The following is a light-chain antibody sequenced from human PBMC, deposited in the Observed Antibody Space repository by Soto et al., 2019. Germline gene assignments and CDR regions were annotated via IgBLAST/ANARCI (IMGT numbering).Light chain of an antibody. Sequence: DIQMTQSPSSLSASVGDRVTITCQASQDISNYLNWYQQKPGKAPKLLIYDASNLETGVPSRFSGSGSGTDFTFTISSLQPEDNATYYCQQYDNLPPLTFGGGTKVEIK. V-gene: IGKV1-33*01. CDR3: QQYDNLPPLT. J-gene: IGKJ4*01. CDR1: QDISNY. CDR2: DAS.